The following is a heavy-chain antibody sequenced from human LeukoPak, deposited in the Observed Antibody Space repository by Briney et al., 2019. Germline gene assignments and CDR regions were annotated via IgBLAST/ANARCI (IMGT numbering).Heavy chain of an antibody. V-gene: IGHV1-69*05. CDR1: GYTFTSYY. Sequence: SVKVSCKASGYTFTSYYMHWVRQAPGQGLEWMGRIIPIFGTANYAQKFQGRVTITTDESTSTAYMELSSLRSEDTAVYYCAREALLYYDSSGYYLGWFQHWGQGTLVTVSS. D-gene: IGHD3-22*01. CDR2: IIPIFGTA. CDR3: AREALLYYDSSGYYLGWFQH. J-gene: IGHJ1*01.